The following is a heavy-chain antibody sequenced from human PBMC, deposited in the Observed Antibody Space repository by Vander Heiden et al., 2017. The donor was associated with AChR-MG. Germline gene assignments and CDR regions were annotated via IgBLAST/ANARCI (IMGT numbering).Heavy chain of an antibody. J-gene: IGHJ6*02. CDR1: GFTFSGYS. CDR2: ISSSSSYI. CDR3: ARARADMYYYYGMDV. D-gene: IGHD3-9*01. V-gene: IGHV3-21*01. Sequence: VQLVESGGGLVKPGGSLRLSCPASGFTFSGYSMNWGRQAPGKGLEWVSSISSSSSYIYYADSVKGRFTISRDNAKNSLYLQMNSLRAEDTAVYYCARARADMYYYYGMDVWGQGTTVTVSS.